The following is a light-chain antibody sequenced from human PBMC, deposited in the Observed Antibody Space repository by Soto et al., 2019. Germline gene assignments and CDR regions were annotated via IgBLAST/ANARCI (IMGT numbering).Light chain of an antibody. J-gene: IGKJ4*01. CDR1: ERVSSSY. CDR3: RLHTKSFT. CDR2: GAS. Sequence: DIVLTQSPGTLSLSPGERATLSCRASERVSSSYLAWYQQKPGQAPRLLIYGASSRATGIPDRFSGSGSGTHFTLTINRLEPEDFAVYYCRLHTKSFTFGGGTKVEI. V-gene: IGKV3-20*01.